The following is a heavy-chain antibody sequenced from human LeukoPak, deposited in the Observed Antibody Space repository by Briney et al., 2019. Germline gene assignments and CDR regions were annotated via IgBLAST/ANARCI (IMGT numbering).Heavy chain of an antibody. Sequence: SETLSLTCAVYGGSFSGYYWSWIRRPPGKGLEWIGEINHSGSTNYNPSLKSRVTISVDTSKNQFSLKLSSVTAADTAVYYCAREQLVPGFDYWGQGTLVTVSS. D-gene: IGHD6-6*01. CDR2: INHSGST. CDR3: AREQLVPGFDY. V-gene: IGHV4-34*01. CDR1: GGSFSGYY. J-gene: IGHJ4*02.